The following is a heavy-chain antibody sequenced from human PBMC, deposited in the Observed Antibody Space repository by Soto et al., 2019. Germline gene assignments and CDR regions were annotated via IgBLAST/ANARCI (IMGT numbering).Heavy chain of an antibody. CDR2: IIPIFGTA. V-gene: IGHV1-69*13. Sequence: SVKVSCKASGGTFSSYAISWVRQAPGQGLEWMGGIIPIFGTANYAQKFQGRVTITADESTSTAYMELSSLRSEDTAVYYRARGYCTNGVCPIDYWGQGTLVTVSS. CDR3: ARGYCTNGVCPIDY. J-gene: IGHJ4*02. CDR1: GGTFSSYA. D-gene: IGHD2-8*01.